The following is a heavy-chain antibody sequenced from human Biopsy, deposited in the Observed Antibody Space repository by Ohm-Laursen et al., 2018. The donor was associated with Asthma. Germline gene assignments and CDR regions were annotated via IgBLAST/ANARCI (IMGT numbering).Heavy chain of an antibody. CDR3: ARKAGSCISRTCYSLDF. Sequence: ASVNVSCKSLGGTLNTYVIGWVRQAPGQGLEWMGWINSVFGTTTYPQKFQDRVTITADDSTSTVYMELSSLRSEDTAVYYCARKAGSCISRTCYSLDFWGQGTLVTVSS. V-gene: IGHV1-69*13. J-gene: IGHJ4*02. D-gene: IGHD2-2*01. CDR2: INSVFGTT. CDR1: GGTLNTYV.